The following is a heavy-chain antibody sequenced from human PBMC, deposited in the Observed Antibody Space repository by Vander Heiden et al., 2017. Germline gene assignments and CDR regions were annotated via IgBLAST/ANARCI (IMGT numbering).Heavy chain of an antibody. CDR1: GFTFSSNS. J-gene: IGHJ4*02. V-gene: IGHV3-48*01. CDR3: AIDRCGGDCSPGY. CDR2: ISSSSSTI. D-gene: IGHD2-21*02. Sequence: EVQLVESGGGLVQPGGSLRRPGAASGFTFSSNSMTLFPQAPGKGLEWVSYISSSSSTISYADAVKGRFTISRDNAKNSMYLQMKRMRAEDTAVYYSAIDRCGGDCSPGYWGQGTMVTVYS.